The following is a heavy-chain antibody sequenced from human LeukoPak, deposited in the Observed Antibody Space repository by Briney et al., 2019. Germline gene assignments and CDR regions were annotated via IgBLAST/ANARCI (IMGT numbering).Heavy chain of an antibody. J-gene: IGHJ4*02. CDR1: GFTVSSNY. CDR2: IYSGGST. D-gene: IGHD3-22*01. V-gene: IGHV3-53*01. Sequence: GGSLRLSCAASGFTVSSNYMSWVRQAPGKGLEWVSVIYSGGSTYYADSVNGRFTISRDYSKNTVYLQMNSLRAEDTAVYYCARAQYYYDTSGYYYRYYFDYWGQGNLVTVSS. CDR3: ARAQYYYDTSGYYYRYYFDY.